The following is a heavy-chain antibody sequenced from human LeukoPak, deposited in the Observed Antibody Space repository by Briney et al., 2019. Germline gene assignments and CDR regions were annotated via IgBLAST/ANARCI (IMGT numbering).Heavy chain of an antibody. J-gene: IGHJ3*01. Sequence: ASVKVSCKASGYTFIDYDINWVRQAPGQGLEWMGLMSPHNGHTEYAQNFQGRVTMTRDTSTGTAYMELRSLRSEDMAVYYCARRTPRCGGTCYDAFDVWGQGTMVTVSS. CDR2: MSPHNGHT. CDR3: ARRTPRCGGTCYDAFDV. CDR1: GYTFIDYD. D-gene: IGHD2-21*01. V-gene: IGHV1-8*01.